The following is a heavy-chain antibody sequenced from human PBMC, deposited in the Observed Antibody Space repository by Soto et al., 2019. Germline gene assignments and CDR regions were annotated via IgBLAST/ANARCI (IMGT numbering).Heavy chain of an antibody. Sequence: QVQLQESGPGLVKPSQTLSLTCTVSGGSISSGGYYWSWIRQHPGKGLEWIGYIYYSVYTYYNPSLKSRVTISVDTSKNQFSLKVTSVTAADTAVYYCARSDCTNGICYFFEYWGQGNLVTVSS. J-gene: IGHJ4*02. V-gene: IGHV4-31*03. D-gene: IGHD2-8*01. CDR2: IYYSVYT. CDR3: ARSDCTNGICYFFEY. CDR1: GGSISSGGYY.